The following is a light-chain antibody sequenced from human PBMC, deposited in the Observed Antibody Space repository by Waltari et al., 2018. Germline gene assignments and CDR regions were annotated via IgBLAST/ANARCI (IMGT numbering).Light chain of an antibody. V-gene: IGKV3-20*01. CDR2: GAS. Sequence: EYVLTQSPGTLSLSPGERANLSCRASQSASSTYLAWYQQKPGQAPRLLIYGASNRATCIPDRFSGSGSGKDFTLTISRLEPEDFAVYYCQQYGDSPLYTFGRGTKLEIK. CDR3: QQYGDSPLYT. CDR1: QSASSTY. J-gene: IGKJ2*01.